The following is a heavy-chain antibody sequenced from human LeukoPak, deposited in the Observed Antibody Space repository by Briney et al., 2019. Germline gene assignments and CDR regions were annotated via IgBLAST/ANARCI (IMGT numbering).Heavy chain of an antibody. CDR3: ARDLPLER. V-gene: IGHV4-39*02. J-gene: IGHJ4*02. CDR1: GGSISSSSYY. CDR2: IYYSGST. Sequence: SETLSLTCTVSGGSISSSSYYWGWIRQPPGKGLEWIGSIYYSGSTYYNPSLKSRVTISVDTSKNQFSLKLSSVTAADTAVYYCARDLPLERWGQGTLVTVSS. D-gene: IGHD1-1*01.